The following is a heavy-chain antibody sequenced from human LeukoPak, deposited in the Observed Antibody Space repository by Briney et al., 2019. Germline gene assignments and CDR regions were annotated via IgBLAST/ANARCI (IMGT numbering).Heavy chain of an antibody. CDR2: IKSKTDGGTT. J-gene: IGHJ4*02. D-gene: IGHD6-13*01. CDR3: TTVTIAAAGTIS. CDR1: GFTFSNAW. V-gene: IGHV3-15*07. Sequence: PGGSLRLSCAASGFTFSNAWMNWVRQAPGKGLERVGRIKSKTDGGTTDYATPVKGRFTISRDDSKNTLYLQMNSLKTEDTAVYYCTTVTIAAAGTISWGQGTLVTVSS.